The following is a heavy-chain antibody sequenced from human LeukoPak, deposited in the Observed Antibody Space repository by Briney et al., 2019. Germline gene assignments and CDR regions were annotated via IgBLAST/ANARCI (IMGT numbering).Heavy chain of an antibody. J-gene: IGHJ4*02. CDR3: ARDFSSVVRGVVEFYFDC. Sequence: SETLSLTCAIYSESFSGYFWSWIRQPPGKGLEWIGEINYSGSTNYNPSLKSRVTISVDTSKNQFSLKLSSVTAADTALYYCARDFSSVVRGVVEFYFDCWGQGTLVTVSS. V-gene: IGHV4-34*01. CDR2: INYSGST. D-gene: IGHD3-10*01. CDR1: SESFSGYF.